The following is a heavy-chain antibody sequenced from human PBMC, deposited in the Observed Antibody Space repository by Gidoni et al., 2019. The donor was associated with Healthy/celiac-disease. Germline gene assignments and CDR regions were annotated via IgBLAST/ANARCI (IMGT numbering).Heavy chain of an antibody. CDR3: ARGSRITMVRGVSWFDP. V-gene: IGHV4-30-4*01. CDR2: IYYSGST. Sequence: QVQLQESGPGLVKPSQTLSLTCTVSGGSISSGDYYWSWIRQPPGKGLGWIGYIYYSGSTDYNPSLKSRVTISVDTSKNQFSLKLSSVTAADTAVYYCARGSRITMVRGVSWFDPWGQGTLVTVSS. J-gene: IGHJ5*02. D-gene: IGHD3-10*01. CDR1: GGSISSGDYY.